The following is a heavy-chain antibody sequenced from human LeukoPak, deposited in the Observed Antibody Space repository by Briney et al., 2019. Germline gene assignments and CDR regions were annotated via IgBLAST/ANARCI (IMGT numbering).Heavy chain of an antibody. D-gene: IGHD2-15*01. V-gene: IGHV3-21*01. J-gene: IGHJ4*02. CDR2: ISSSSSYI. CDR1: GFTFSSXX. CDR3: ARDCSGNSCYSGAFDY. Sequence: GGSXXLXXAASGFTFSSXXMXWVRXAPGKGXXXXXSISSSSSYIYYADSVKGRFTISRDNAKNSLYLQMNSLRAEDTAVYYCARDCSGNSCYSGAFDYWGQGTLVTVSS.